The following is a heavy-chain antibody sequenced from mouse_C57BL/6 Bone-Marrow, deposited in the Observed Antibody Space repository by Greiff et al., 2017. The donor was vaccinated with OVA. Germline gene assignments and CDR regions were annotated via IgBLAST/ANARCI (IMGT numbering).Heavy chain of an antibody. J-gene: IGHJ2*01. CDR3: ARQPYVDY. Sequence: EVKLEESGGDLVKPGGSLKLSCAASGFTFSSYGMSWVRQTPDKRLEWVATISSGGGYTYYPDSVKGRFTISRDNAKNTLYLQMSSLKSEDTAMYYCARQPYVDYWGQGTTLTVSS. V-gene: IGHV5-6*02. CDR1: GFTFSSYG. CDR2: ISSGGGYT.